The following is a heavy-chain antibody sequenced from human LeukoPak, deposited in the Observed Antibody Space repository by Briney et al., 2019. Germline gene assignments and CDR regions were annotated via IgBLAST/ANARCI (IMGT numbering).Heavy chain of an antibody. CDR3: AKGWGAY. D-gene: IGHD1-26*01. J-gene: IGHJ4*02. V-gene: IGHV3-23*01. CDR2: ISNSGDRT. CDR1: GFTFSSYA. Sequence: GGSRRLSCAASGFTFSSYAMSWVRQAPGKGLEWVSTISNSGDRTYYADSVKGRFTISRDNSKNTLYLQMNSLRADDTAVYYCAKGWGAYWGQGTLVTVSS.